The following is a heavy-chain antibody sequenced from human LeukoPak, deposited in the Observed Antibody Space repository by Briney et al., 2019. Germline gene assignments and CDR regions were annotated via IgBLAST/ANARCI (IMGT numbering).Heavy chain of an antibody. CDR3: AKGQLFGDY. Sequence: GGSLRLSCAASGFTSSNYGMHWVRQAPGKGLEWVAFIRYDGSDKYYADSVKGRFTISRDNSKNTLYIQMNSLRVEDTAMYYCAKGQLFGDYWGQGTLVTVSS. CDR1: GFTSSNYG. V-gene: IGHV3-30*02. J-gene: IGHJ4*02. CDR2: IRYDGSDK. D-gene: IGHD3-3*01.